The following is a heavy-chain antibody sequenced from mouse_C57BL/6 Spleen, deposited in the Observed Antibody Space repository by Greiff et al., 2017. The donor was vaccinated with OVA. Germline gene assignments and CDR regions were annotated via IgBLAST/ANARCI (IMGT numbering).Heavy chain of an antibody. CDR2: INPGSGGT. J-gene: IGHJ2*01. CDR1: GYAFTNYL. Sequence: QVQLQQSGAELVRPGTSVKVSCKASGYAFTNYLIEWVKQRPGQGLEWIGVINPGSGGTNYNEKFKGKATLTADKSSSTAYMQLSSLTSEDSAVXFCARCTTVVADYFDYWGQGTTLTVSA. CDR3: ARCTTVVADYFDY. V-gene: IGHV1-54*01. D-gene: IGHD1-1*01.